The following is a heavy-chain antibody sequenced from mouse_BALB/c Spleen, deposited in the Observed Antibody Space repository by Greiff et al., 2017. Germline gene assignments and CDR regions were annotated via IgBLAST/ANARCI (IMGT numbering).Heavy chain of an antibody. V-gene: IGHV1S16*01. CDR3: TSYYGNSVGLAY. D-gene: IGHD2-1*01. CDR1: GYTFTSYC. Sequence: VKLQESGAELVKPGASVKLSCKASGYTFTSYCMYWVQQRPGQGLEWIGEINTSNGGTNFNERFKSKSTLTVDKSSSTAYMQLSSLTSEDSAVDYYTSYYGNSVGLAYWGQGTLVTVSA. CDR2: INTSNGGT. J-gene: IGHJ3*01.